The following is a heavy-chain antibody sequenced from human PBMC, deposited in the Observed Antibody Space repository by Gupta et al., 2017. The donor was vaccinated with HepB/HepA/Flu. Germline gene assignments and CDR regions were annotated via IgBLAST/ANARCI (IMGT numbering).Heavy chain of an antibody. CDR2: INHRGST. J-gene: IGHJ6*03. V-gene: IGHV4-34*01. CDR1: GGSFSGYY. Sequence: QVQLQQWGAGLLKPSETLSLTCAVYGGSFSGYYWSWIRQPPGKGLEWIGEINHRGSTNYNPSLKSRVTISIDTSKNQFSLRLGSGTAADTAVYYCARDSRHEATFYFSSYMDVWDKGTTVTVSS. CDR3: ARDSRHEATFYFSSYMDV.